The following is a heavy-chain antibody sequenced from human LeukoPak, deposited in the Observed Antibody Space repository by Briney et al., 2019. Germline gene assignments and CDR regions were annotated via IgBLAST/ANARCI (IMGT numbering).Heavy chain of an antibody. D-gene: IGHD2-8*01. J-gene: IGHJ6*03. V-gene: IGHV3-30*18. Sequence: PGRSLRLSCAASGFTFSSYGMHWVRQAPGKGLEWVAYIQNDGSNEQYADSVKGRFSISRDSSKNILYLQMNSLRAEDTAVYYCAKDRCSNGIGCYYYYMDVWGKGTTVTISS. CDR3: AKDRCSNGIGCYYYYMDV. CDR1: GFTFSSYG. CDR2: IQNDGSNE.